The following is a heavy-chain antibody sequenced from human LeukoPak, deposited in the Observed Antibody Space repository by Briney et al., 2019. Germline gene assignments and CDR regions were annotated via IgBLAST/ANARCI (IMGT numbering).Heavy chain of an antibody. J-gene: IGHJ4*02. D-gene: IGHD2-8*01. CDR3: AKDRCTNGVCYHYFDY. Sequence: KWISGISWNSGSIGYADSVKVRVTISRDNAKNSLYLQMNSLRAEDTALYYCAKDRCTNGVCYHYFDYWGQGTRVTVSS. V-gene: IGHV3-9*01. CDR2: ISWNSGSI.